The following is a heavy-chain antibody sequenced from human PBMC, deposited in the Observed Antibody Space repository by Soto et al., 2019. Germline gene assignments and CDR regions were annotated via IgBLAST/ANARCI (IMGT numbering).Heavy chain of an antibody. V-gene: IGHV3-72*01. J-gene: IGHJ4*02. CDR2: IKNKANSYTT. Sequence: EVQLVESGGGLVQPGGSLRLSCAASGFTFSDHYMDWVRQAPGKGLEWVGRIKNKANSYTTEYAASVKGRFTISRDDSKNSLYLQMDSLRTEDTAVYYCSINRLVIRVFEYWGQGVLVTVSS. CDR1: GFTFSDHY. D-gene: IGHD2-21*01. CDR3: SINRLVIRVFEY.